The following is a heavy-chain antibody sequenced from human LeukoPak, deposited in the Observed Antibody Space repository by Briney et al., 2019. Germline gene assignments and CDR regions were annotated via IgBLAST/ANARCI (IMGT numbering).Heavy chain of an antibody. V-gene: IGHV4-59*01. CDR2: IYYSGST. J-gene: IGHJ4*02. Sequence: SETLSLTCTVSGGSISSYYWTWIRQPPGKGLEWIDYIYYSGSTNYNPSLKSRVTISVDTSKNQFSLKLNSVTAADTAVYYCARGGWHFDYWGQGTLVTVSS. D-gene: IGHD3-22*01. CDR3: ARGGWHFDY. CDR1: GGSISSYY.